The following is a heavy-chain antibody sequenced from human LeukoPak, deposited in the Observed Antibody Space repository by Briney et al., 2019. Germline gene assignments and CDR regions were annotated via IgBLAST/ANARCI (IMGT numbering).Heavy chain of an antibody. Sequence: GGSLRLSCAASGFTFSDYYMSWIRQAPGKGLEWVSYISTTGSSLYYTDSVKGRFTISRDNAKNSLYLQMNSLRAEDTAVYYCARDRADFWSGLDYFDYWGQGTLVTVSS. CDR2: ISTTGSSL. V-gene: IGHV3-11*04. J-gene: IGHJ4*02. D-gene: IGHD3-3*01. CDR1: GFTFSDYY. CDR3: ARDRADFWSGLDYFDY.